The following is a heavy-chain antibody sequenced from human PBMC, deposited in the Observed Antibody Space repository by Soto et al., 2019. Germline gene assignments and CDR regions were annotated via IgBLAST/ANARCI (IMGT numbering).Heavy chain of an antibody. Sequence: SETLSLTCTVSGGSINSYYWSWIRQPPGKGLEWIGYIYDSGSTNYNPALKSRVTISVDTSKSQFSLKLSSVTAADTAVYYCAGLKYYHTRDYLVHWGQGT. D-gene: IGHD3-22*01. V-gene: IGHV4-59*08. CDR2: IYDSGST. J-gene: IGHJ4*02. CDR1: GGSINSYY. CDR3: AGLKYYHTRDYLVH.